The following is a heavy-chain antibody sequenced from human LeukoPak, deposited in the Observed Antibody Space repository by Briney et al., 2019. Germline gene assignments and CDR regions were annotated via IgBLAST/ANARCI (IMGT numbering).Heavy chain of an antibody. Sequence: GGSLRLSCAGSGFTFRTNSMTWVRQAPGKGLEWVSAISSSSDYIYYADSVKGRFTISRDNARNSLYLQMNSLRVDDTAVYYCARATRQGYDYWGRGTLVTVSS. J-gene: IGHJ4*02. CDR2: ISSSSDYI. D-gene: IGHD5-24*01. CDR3: ARATRQGYDY. V-gene: IGHV3-21*01. CDR1: GFTFRTNS.